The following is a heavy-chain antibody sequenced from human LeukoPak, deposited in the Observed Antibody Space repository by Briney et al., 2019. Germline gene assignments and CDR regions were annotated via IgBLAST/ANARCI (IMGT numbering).Heavy chain of an antibody. D-gene: IGHD3-3*01. CDR2: IYYSGST. J-gene: IGHJ6*02. CDR3: ASTIFGVVTHRSYYYYGMDV. V-gene: IGHV4-59*08. CDR1: GGSISSYY. Sequence: SETLSLTCTVSGGSISSYYWSWIRQPPGKGLEWIGYIYYSGSTNYNPSLKSRVTISVDTSKNQFSLKLSSVTAPDTAVYYCASTIFGVVTHRSYYYYGMDVWGQGTTVTVSS.